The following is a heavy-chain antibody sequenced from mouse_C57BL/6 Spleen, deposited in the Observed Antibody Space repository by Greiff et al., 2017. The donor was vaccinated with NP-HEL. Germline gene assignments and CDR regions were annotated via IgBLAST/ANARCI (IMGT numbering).Heavy chain of an antibody. V-gene: IGHV1-80*01. CDR1: GYAFSSYW. CDR2: IYPGDGDT. J-gene: IGHJ2*01. CDR3: ARLTTVVGREDYFDY. D-gene: IGHD1-1*01. Sequence: VKLVESGAELVKPGASVKISCKASGYAFSSYWMNWVKQRPGKGLEWIGQIYPGDGDTNYNGKFKGKATLTADKSSSTAYMQLSSLTSEDSAVYFCARLTTVVGREDYFDYWGQGTTLTVSS.